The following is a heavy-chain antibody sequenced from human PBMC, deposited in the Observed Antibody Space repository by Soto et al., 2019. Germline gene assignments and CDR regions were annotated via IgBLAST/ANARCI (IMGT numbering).Heavy chain of an antibody. CDR1: GFTFSSYA. CDR3: AKVKGEQWLVRYYYGMDV. J-gene: IGHJ6*02. Sequence: EVQLLESGGGLVQPGGSLRLSCAASGFTFSSYAMRWVRQAPGKGLEWVSAISGSGGSTYYADSVKGRFTISRDNSKNPLYLQMHSLRAEDTAVYYCAKVKGEQWLVRYYYGMDVWGQGTTVTVSS. D-gene: IGHD6-19*01. CDR2: ISGSGGST. V-gene: IGHV3-23*01.